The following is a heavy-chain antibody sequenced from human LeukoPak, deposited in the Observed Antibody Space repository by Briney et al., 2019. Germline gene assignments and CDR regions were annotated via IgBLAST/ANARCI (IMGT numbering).Heavy chain of an antibody. D-gene: IGHD6-13*01. Sequence: SETLSLTCVVSGDSISSGGYSWSWIRQTPGKGLEWTAYIHDSGSTYNNPSLKSRLSISIDTSKNQFSLKLNSVSAADTAVYYCARVVAAAGNNWFDPWGQGTLVTVSS. CDR2: IHDSGST. CDR3: ARVVAAAGNNWFDP. J-gene: IGHJ5*02. CDR1: GDSISSGGYS. V-gene: IGHV4-30-4*07.